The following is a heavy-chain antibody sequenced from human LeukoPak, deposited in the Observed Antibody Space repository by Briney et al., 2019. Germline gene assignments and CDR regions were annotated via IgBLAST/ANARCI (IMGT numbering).Heavy chain of an antibody. D-gene: IGHD3-22*01. V-gene: IGHV4-59*08. Sequence: SETLSPTCTVSGGSISSSYWSWIRQAPGKGLEWIGYIYYSGSTSYNPSLKSRVTTSVDTSKNQFSLELTSVTAADTAVYYCARHASRYDSSGYYYFDYWGQGTLVTVSS. CDR1: GGSISSSY. CDR2: IYYSGST. CDR3: ARHASRYDSSGYYYFDY. J-gene: IGHJ4*02.